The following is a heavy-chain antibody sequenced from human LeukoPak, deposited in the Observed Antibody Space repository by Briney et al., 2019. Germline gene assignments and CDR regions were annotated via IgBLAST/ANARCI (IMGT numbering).Heavy chain of an antibody. CDR2: IYHSGST. V-gene: IGHV4-38-2*02. CDR1: GYSISSGYY. J-gene: IGHJ4*02. CDR3: ARDLEGYGGNSGFGY. D-gene: IGHD4-23*01. Sequence: ETLSLTCTVSGYSISSGYYWGWIRQPPGKGLEWIGSIYHSGSTYYNPSLKSRVTISVDTSKNQFSLKLSSVTAADTAVYYCARDLEGYGGNSGFGYWGQGTLVTVSS.